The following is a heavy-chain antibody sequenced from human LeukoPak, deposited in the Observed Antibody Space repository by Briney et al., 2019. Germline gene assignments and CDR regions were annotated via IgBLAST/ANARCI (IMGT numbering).Heavy chain of an antibody. CDR2: IYHSGST. J-gene: IGHJ6*03. D-gene: IGHD6-19*01. CDR3: ARLSVAGTSGYYYMDV. CDR1: DYSISSGYY. Sequence: SETLSLTCTVSDYSISSGYYWGWIRQPPGKGLEWIGSIYHSGSTYYNPSPKTRVTISVDTSKNQFSLKLSTVTAADTAVYYCARLSVAGTSGYYYMDVWGKGTTVTVSS. V-gene: IGHV4-38-2*02.